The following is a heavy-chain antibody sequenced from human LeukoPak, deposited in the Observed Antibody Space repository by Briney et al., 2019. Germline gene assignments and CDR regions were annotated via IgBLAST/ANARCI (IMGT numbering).Heavy chain of an antibody. Sequence: PGGSLRLSCAASGFTFSSYSMNWVRQAPGKGLEWVSYISSSSSTIYYADSVKGRFTTSRDNAKNSLYLQMNSLRAEDTAVYYCARAGSYYYDSTPPYDYWGQGTLVTVSS. J-gene: IGHJ4*02. CDR3: ARAGSYYYDSTPPYDY. CDR1: GFTFSSYS. D-gene: IGHD3-22*01. CDR2: ISSSSSTI. V-gene: IGHV3-48*01.